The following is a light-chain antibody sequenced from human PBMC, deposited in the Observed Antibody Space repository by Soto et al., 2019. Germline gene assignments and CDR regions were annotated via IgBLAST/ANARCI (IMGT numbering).Light chain of an antibody. V-gene: IGKV1-39*01. CDR3: QHSYSTPRT. J-gene: IGKJ2*01. CDR1: QSISSY. CDR2: AAS. Sequence: DIQMTQSPSSLSASVGDRVTITCRARQSISSYLNWYQQKPGKAPKLLIYAASSLQSGVPSRFSGSGSGTDFTLTISSLQPEAFATYYCQHSYSTPRTFGQGTKLEIK.